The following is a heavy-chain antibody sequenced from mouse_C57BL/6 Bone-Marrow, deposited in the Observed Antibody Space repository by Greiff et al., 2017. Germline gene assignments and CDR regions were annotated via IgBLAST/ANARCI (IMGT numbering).Heavy chain of an antibody. CDR1: GYTFTDYY. V-gene: IGHV1-26*01. D-gene: IGHD1-1*01. CDR2: INPNNGGT. J-gene: IGHJ2*01. Sequence: EVQLQQSGPELVKPGASVKISCKASGYTFTDYYMNWVKQSHGKSLEWIGDINPNNGGTSYNQKFKGKATLTVDKSSSTAYMELRRLTSEDSAVYYGERCLIYCNGSSHFDYWGQGTTLTVSS. CDR3: ERCLIYCNGSSHFDY.